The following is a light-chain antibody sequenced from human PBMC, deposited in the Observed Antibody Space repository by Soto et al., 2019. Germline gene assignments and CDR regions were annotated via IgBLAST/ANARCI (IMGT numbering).Light chain of an antibody. Sequence: IVLTQSPATLSVSPGERATLSCRASQSVSSNLAWYQQKPGQAPRLLIYGTSTSATGIPARFSGSGSGTEFTLTISSLQSEDFAVYYCQHYNNWPRTFGQGTKVEIK. CDR2: GTS. CDR1: QSVSSN. V-gene: IGKV3-15*01. CDR3: QHYNNWPRT. J-gene: IGKJ1*01.